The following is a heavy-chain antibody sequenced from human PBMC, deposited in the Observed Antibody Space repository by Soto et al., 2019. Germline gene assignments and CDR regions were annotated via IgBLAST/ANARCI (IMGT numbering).Heavy chain of an antibody. D-gene: IGHD3-22*01. CDR2: IYYSGST. Sequence: PSETLSLTCTVSGGSISSYYWSWIRQPPGKGLGCIGYIYYSGSTNYSPSLKSRLTISVDTSKNQFSLKLSSVTAADTAVYYCARLGYYDETSFDYWGQGTPVTVSS. CDR1: GGSISSYY. V-gene: IGHV4-59*08. J-gene: IGHJ4*02. CDR3: ARLGYYDETSFDY.